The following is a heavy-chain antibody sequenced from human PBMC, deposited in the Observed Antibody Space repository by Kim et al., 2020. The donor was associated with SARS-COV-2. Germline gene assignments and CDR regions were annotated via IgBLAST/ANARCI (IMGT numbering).Heavy chain of an antibody. J-gene: IGHJ4*02. CDR2: INHSGST. D-gene: IGHD4-17*01. CDR3: ARVCPSHDYGDYVLFPCFDY. CDR1: GGSFSGYY. Sequence: SETLSLTCAVYGGSFSGYYWSWIRQPPGKGLEWIGEINHSGSTNYNPSLKSRVTISVDTSKNQFSLKLSSVTAADTAVYYCARVCPSHDYGDYVLFPCFDYWGQGTLVTVSS. V-gene: IGHV4-34*01.